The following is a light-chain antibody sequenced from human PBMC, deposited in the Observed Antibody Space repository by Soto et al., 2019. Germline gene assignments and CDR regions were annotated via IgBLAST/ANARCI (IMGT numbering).Light chain of an antibody. J-gene: IGLJ1*01. CDR2: DVS. Sequence: QAVLTQPASVSGSPGQSITISCTGTSSDVGGYNYVSWYQQHPGKAPKLMIYDVSNRPSGVSNRFSGSKSGNTASLTISGLQAEDEADYYCSSYPSSSTYVLGTGTKLTVL. CDR3: SSYPSSSTYV. CDR1: SSDVGGYNY. V-gene: IGLV2-14*01.